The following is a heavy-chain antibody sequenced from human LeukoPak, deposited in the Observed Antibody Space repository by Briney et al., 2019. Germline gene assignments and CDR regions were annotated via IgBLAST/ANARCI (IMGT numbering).Heavy chain of an antibody. Sequence: SGTLSLTCTVSGGSISSYYWSWIRQPPGKGLEWIGYIYYSGSTNYNPSLKSRVTISVDTSKNQFSLKLSSVTAADTAVYYRARDQVGAPHYWGQGTLVTVSS. J-gene: IGHJ4*02. D-gene: IGHD1-26*01. CDR3: ARDQVGAPHY. CDR1: GGSISSYY. CDR2: IYYSGST. V-gene: IGHV4-59*01.